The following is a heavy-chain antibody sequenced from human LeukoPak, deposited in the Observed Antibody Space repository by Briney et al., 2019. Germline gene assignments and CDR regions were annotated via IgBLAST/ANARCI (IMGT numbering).Heavy chain of an antibody. J-gene: IGHJ6*02. CDR2: INDYIGNT. V-gene: IGHV4-34*01. D-gene: IGHD3-22*01. CDR1: GGSFTDYF. CDR3: ARGRIAKIVVVHSFQYGMDV. Sequence: SETLSLTCDVFGGSFTDYFWTWIRQSPGKGLEWIGEINDYIGNTNYSPSLSSRVSISLEKSKNQFSLELRSVTAADTAVYYCARGRIAKIVVVHSFQYGMDVWGQGTTVTVSS.